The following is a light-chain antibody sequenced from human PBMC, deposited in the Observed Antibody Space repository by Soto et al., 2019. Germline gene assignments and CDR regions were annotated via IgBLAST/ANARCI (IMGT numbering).Light chain of an antibody. Sequence: QSALTQPRSVSGSPGQSVTISCTGTSSDVGGYNYVSWYQQHPGKAPKLMIYDVSKRPSGVPDRFSGSKSGNTASLTISGLQAEDEADYYCCSYAGGVVFGGGTKLTGL. CDR1: SSDVGGYNY. CDR3: CSYAGGVV. J-gene: IGLJ2*01. CDR2: DVS. V-gene: IGLV2-11*01.